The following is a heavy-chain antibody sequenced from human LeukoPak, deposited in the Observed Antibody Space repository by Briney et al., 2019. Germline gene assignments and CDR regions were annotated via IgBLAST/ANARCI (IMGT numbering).Heavy chain of an antibody. CDR2: INSDGSST. D-gene: IGHD3-10*01. V-gene: IGHV3-74*01. Sequence: GGSLRLSCAASGFAFSTYWMHWVRQAPGKGLVWVSRINSDGSSTNYADSVKGRFTISRDNAKNTLYLQMNSLRAEDTAVYYCAKGLGGTFDYWGQGTLVTVSS. J-gene: IGHJ4*02. CDR1: GFAFSTYW. CDR3: AKGLGGTFDY.